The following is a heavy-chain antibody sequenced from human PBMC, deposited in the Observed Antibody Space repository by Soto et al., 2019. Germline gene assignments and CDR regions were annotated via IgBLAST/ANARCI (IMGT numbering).Heavy chain of an antibody. CDR2: IYYSGST. V-gene: IGHV4-30-4*01. D-gene: IGHD3-22*01. CDR1: RGSIRSGDYY. Sequence: SETLSLTCTVSRGSIRSGDYYWSWIRQPPGKGLEWIGNIYYSGSTYYNPSLRNRVTLSVDTSKNQFSLKLSSVTAADTAVYYWARAPPTYYTDGSGYYYNWFAPWGQGTLVTVSS. CDR3: ARAPPTYYTDGSGYYYNWFAP. J-gene: IGHJ5*02.